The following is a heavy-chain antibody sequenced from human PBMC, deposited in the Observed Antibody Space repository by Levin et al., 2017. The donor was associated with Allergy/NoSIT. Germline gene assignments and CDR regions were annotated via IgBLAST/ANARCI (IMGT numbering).Heavy chain of an antibody. CDR2: ISYDGSNK. J-gene: IGHJ5*02. Sequence: LSLTCAASGFTFSSYAMHWVRQAPGKGLEWVAVISYDGSNKYYADSVKGRFTISRDNSKNTLYLQMNSLRAEDTAVYYCARESTPGYCSGGSCGGNWFDPWGQGTLVTVSS. V-gene: IGHV3-30-3*01. D-gene: IGHD2-15*01. CDR3: ARESTPGYCSGGSCGGNWFDP. CDR1: GFTFSSYA.